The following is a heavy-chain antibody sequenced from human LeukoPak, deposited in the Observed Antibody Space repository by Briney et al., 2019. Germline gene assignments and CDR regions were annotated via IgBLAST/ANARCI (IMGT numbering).Heavy chain of an antibody. D-gene: IGHD4-17*01. J-gene: IGHJ4*02. CDR1: GFTFSSYV. V-gene: IGHV3-30-3*01. CDR2: ISYDGSNK. Sequence: PGRSLRLSCAGSGFTFSSYVMHWLRQAPGKGLAGVAVISYDGSNKYYADSVKGRFTISRDNSKNTLYLQMNSRRAEDTAVYYCASNSFGYGDYYFDYWGQGTLVTVSS. CDR3: ASNSFGYGDYYFDY.